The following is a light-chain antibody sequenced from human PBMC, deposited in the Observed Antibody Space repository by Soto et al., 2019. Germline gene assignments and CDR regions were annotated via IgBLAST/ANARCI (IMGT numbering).Light chain of an antibody. CDR2: EVS. J-gene: IGLJ1*01. CDR1: SSDVGGHNY. V-gene: IGLV2-14*01. CDR3: SSYTSDSTPYV. Sequence: QSVLTQPASVSGSPGQSITISCTGTSSDVGGHNYVSWYQHHPGKVPKLLIYEVSNRPSGISNRFSGSKSGNTASLTISGLQADDESDYYCSSYTSDSTPYVFGTGTKLTVL.